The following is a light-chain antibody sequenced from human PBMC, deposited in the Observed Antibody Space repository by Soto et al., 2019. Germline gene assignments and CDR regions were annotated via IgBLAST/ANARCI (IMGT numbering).Light chain of an antibody. Sequence: IQLTDSPSFLSAYVGDRDTITCRASQSISSWLAWYQQKPGKAPKLLIYGASSMESGIPSRFSGSGSGTEFTLTISSLQPDDFATYYCQHYDSYSEAFGQGTKVDIK. CDR1: QSISSW. J-gene: IGKJ1*01. CDR3: QHYDSYSEA. CDR2: GAS. V-gene: IGKV1-5*01.